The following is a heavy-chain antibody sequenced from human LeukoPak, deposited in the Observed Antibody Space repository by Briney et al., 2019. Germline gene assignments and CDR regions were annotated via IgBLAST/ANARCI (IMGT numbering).Heavy chain of an antibody. J-gene: IGHJ5*02. CDR2: IYHSGST. D-gene: IGHD3-10*01. V-gene: IGHV4-30-2*01. Sequence: SETLSLTCAVSGGSISSGGYSWRWIRQPPGKGLEWIGYIYHSGSTYYNPSLKSRVTISVDRSKNQFSLKLSSVTAADTAVYYCARGSSWFDPWGQGTLVAVSS. CDR1: GGSISSGGYS. CDR3: ARGSSWFDP.